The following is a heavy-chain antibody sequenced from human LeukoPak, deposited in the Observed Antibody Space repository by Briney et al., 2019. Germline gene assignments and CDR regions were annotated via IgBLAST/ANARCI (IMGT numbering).Heavy chain of an antibody. J-gene: IGHJ6*04. CDR2: TYYRSKWYN. D-gene: IGHD3-10*01. V-gene: IGHV6-1*01. Sequence: SQTLSLTCAISGDSVSSNSAAWNRIRRSPSRGLEWLGRTYYRSKWYNDYAVSVKSRITINPDTSKNQFSLQLNSVTPEDTAVYYCARDGSGSYYPYYYYGMDVWGKGTTVTVSS. CDR1: GDSVSSNSAA. CDR3: ARDGSGSYYPYYYYGMDV.